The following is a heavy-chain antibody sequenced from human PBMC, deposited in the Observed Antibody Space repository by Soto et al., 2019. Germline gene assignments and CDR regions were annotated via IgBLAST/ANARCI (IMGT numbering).Heavy chain of an antibody. Sequence: VKVSCKASGGTFSSYAISWVRQAPGQGLEWMGGIIPIFGTANYAQKFQGRVTITADESTSTAYMELSSLRSEDTAVYYCARAVGEDLEWLLNQSYYYYYGMDVWGQGTTVTVSS. V-gene: IGHV1-69*13. J-gene: IGHJ6*02. CDR1: GGTFSSYA. D-gene: IGHD3-3*01. CDR2: IIPIFGTA. CDR3: ARAVGEDLEWLLNQSYYYYYGMDV.